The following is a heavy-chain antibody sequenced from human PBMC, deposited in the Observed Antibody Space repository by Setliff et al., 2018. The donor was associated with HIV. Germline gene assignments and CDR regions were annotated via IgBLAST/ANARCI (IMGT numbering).Heavy chain of an antibody. CDR3: ARLSVVIHDTFDV. J-gene: IGHJ3*01. Sequence: SETLSLTCTVSGDSIIDSYWSWVRQPPGKGLEWIGYIHSTGRTNYSPSLKSRVTTSVDTSKNHFSRRLRSVTAADTAVYYCARLSVVIHDTFDVWGHGTMVTVSS. CDR2: IHSTGRT. V-gene: IGHV4-4*09. CDR1: GDSIIDSY. D-gene: IGHD3-22*01.